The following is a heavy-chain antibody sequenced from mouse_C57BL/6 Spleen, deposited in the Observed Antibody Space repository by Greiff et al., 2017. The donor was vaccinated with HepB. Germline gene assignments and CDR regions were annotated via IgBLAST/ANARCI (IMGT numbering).Heavy chain of an antibody. CDR2: INYDGSST. CDR1: GFTFSDYY. J-gene: IGHJ4*01. V-gene: IGHV5-16*01. Sequence: EVKLVESEGGLVQPGRSMKLSCTASGFTFSDYYMAWVRQVPEKGLEWVANINYDGSSTYYLDSLKSRFIISRDNAKNILYLQMSSLKSEDTATYYCARDHHFYAMDYWGQGTSVTVSS. CDR3: ARDHHFYAMDY.